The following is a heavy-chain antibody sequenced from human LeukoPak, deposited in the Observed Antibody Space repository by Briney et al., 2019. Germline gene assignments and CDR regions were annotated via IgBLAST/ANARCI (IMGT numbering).Heavy chain of an antibody. CDR2: IYYSGST. D-gene: IGHD3-22*01. CDR1: GGSFSGYY. CDR3: ARYNTYYYDSSGPGGSFAFDY. Sequence: PSETLSLTCAVYGGSFSGYYWGWIRQPPGKGLEWIGYIYYSGSTNYNPSLKSRVTISVDTSKNQFSLKLSSVTAADTAVYYCARYNTYYYDSSGPGGSFAFDYWGQGTLVTVSS. J-gene: IGHJ4*02. V-gene: IGHV4-59*01.